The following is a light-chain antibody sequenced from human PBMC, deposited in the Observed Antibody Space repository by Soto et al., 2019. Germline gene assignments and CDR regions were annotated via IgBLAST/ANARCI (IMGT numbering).Light chain of an antibody. J-gene: IGLJ1*01. V-gene: IGLV2-14*03. CDR3: SAFTGTTYV. CDR2: DVS. CDR1: SSDVGGNKY. Sequence: QSVLTQPASVSGSPGQSITISCTGTSSDVGGNKYVSWYQHYPGKAPKLMICDVSNRPSGVSNRSSGSKSGNTASLTISGLQAEDEADYYCSAFTGTTYVFGTGTK.